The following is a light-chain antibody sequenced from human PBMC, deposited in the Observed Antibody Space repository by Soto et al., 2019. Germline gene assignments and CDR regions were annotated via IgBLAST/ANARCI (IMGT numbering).Light chain of an antibody. CDR2: GAS. CDR3: QQYVSSPRT. J-gene: IGKJ1*01. V-gene: IGKV3-20*01. CDR1: QTVYNGF. Sequence: ENVLTQSPGTLSLSPGERATLSCRASQTVYNGFLAWYQQKPGQAPRLLIYGASSRAIGIPDRFSGSGSGTDFTLTISNLEPEDFAVYYCQQYVSSPRTFGQGTKVEI.